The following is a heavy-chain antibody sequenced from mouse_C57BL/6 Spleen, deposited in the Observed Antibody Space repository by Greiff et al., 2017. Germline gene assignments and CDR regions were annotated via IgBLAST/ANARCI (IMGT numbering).Heavy chain of an antibody. CDR2: ISSGSSTI. CDR1: GFTFSDYG. V-gene: IGHV5-17*01. CDR3: ARNLAYDGRVYYAMDY. Sequence: EVQRVESGGGLVKPGGSLKLSCAASGFTFSDYGMHWVRQAPEKGLEWVAYISSGSSTIYYADTVKGRFTFSRDNAKNTLFLQMTSVRSEDTAMYYGARNLAYDGRVYYAMDYWGQGTSVTVSS. D-gene: IGHD2-12*01. J-gene: IGHJ4*01.